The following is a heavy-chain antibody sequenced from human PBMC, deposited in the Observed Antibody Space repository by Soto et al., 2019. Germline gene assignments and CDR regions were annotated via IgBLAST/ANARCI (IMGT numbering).Heavy chain of an antibody. CDR2: ISGSGGST. D-gene: IGHD3-16*01. V-gene: IGHV3-23*01. CDR3: AIPPYYDYVWGSPRPGG. CDR1: GFTFSSYA. J-gene: IGHJ4*02. Sequence: GGSLRLSCAASGFTFSSYAMSWVRQAPGTGLEWVSAISGSGGSTYYADSVKGRFTISRGNSKNTLYPQMNSLRAEDTAVYYCAIPPYYDYVWGSPRPGGGGQGTLVPVSS.